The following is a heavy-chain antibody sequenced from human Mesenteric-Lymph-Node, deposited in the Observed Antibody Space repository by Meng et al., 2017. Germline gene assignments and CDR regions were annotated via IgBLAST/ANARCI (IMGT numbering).Heavy chain of an antibody. CDR2: IYHGVNI. CDR1: GDSITSGDYS. CDR3: VRDTRRGGGWFDP. Sequence: QVQLQEPRSGLVRPSQTLSLTCAFSGDSITSGDYSWTWIRQPPGKGLEWIGYIYHGVNIYYTPSLRSRVTISVDKSRSQFSLKLTSVSAADTAVYYCVRDTRRGGGWFDPWGQGTLVTVSS. D-gene: IGHD2-15*01. J-gene: IGHJ5*02. V-gene: IGHV4-30-2*01.